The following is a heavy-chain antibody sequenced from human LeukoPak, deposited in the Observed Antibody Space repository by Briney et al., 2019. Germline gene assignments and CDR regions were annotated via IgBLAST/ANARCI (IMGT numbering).Heavy chain of an antibody. CDR1: GGSISSSSYY. Sequence: NPSETLSLTCTVSGGSISSSSYYWGWIRQPPGKGLEWIGSIYYSGSTYYNPSLKSRVTISVDTSKNQFSLKLSSVTAADTAVYYCARGAGAINWFDPWGQGTLVTVSS. CDR2: IYYSGST. V-gene: IGHV4-39*01. D-gene: IGHD1-26*01. CDR3: ARGAGAINWFDP. J-gene: IGHJ5*02.